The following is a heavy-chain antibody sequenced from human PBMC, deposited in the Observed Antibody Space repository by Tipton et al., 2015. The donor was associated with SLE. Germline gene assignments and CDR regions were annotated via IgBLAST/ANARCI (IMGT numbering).Heavy chain of an antibody. Sequence: SLRLSCAASGFTFDDYTMHWVRQAPGKGLEWVSAISGSGGSTYYADSVKGRFTISRDNSKNTLYLQMNSLRAEDTAVYYCAKALFERYGPGDAFDIWGQGTMVTVSS. J-gene: IGHJ3*02. CDR1: GFTFDDYT. CDR3: AKALFERYGPGDAFDI. CDR2: ISGSGGST. V-gene: IGHV3-23*01. D-gene: IGHD3-9*01.